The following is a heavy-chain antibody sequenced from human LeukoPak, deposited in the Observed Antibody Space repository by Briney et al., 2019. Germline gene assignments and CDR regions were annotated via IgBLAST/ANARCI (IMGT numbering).Heavy chain of an antibody. CDR1: GFSFTVHY. CDR2: IRTKVSDYST. J-gene: IGHJ4*02. CDR3: SRAQSHGDYFDY. V-gene: IGHV3-72*01. D-gene: IGHD4-17*01. Sequence: GGSLRLSCAASGFSFTVHYMDWVRQAPGKGLEWVARIRTKVSDYSTDYAASVKGRFTISRDDSKKSLYLQMISLRTEDTAVYYCSRAQSHGDYFDYWGQGALVTVSS.